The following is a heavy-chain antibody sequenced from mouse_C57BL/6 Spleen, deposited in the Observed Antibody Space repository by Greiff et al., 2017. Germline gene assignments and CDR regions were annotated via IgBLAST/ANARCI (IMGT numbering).Heavy chain of an antibody. D-gene: IGHD1-1*01. CDR1: GYTFTGYW. Sequence: VQLQQSGAELMKPGASVKLSCKATGYTFTGYWIEWVKQRPGHGLEWIGEILPGSGSTNYNEKFKGKATFTADTSSNTAYMQLSSLTTEDSAIYYWARIPYYGSSYEYAMDYWGQGTSVTVSS. CDR3: ARIPYYGSSYEYAMDY. V-gene: IGHV1-9*01. CDR2: ILPGSGST. J-gene: IGHJ4*01.